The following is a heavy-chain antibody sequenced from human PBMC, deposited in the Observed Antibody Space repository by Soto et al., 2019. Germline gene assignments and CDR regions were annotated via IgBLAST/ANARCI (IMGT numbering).Heavy chain of an antibody. CDR2: IYYSGSA. V-gene: IGHV4-59*01. D-gene: IGHD3-3*01. CDR3: ARDLSHDSSSYGMDV. CDR1: GGSISSYY. J-gene: IGHJ6*02. Sequence: SETLSLTCTVSGGSISSYYWSWIRQPPGKGLEWIGYIYYSGSANYNPSLKSRVTISVDTSKNQFSLKLSSVTAADTAVYYCARDLSHDSSSYGMDVSGHGTTLTVSS.